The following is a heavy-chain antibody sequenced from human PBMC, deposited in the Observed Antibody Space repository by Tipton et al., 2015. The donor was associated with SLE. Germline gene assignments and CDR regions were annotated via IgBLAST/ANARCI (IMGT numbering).Heavy chain of an antibody. CDR1: GFTFSSYA. J-gene: IGHJ6*02. CDR2: ILYDGSNK. V-gene: IGHV3-30*04. CDR3: ARDRLEVVSGYYGMDV. D-gene: IGHD2-15*01. Sequence: SLRLSCAASGFTFSSYAMYWVRQAPGKGLEWVAVILYDGSNKYYADSVKGRFTISRDNSKNTLYLQMKSLRAEDTAVYYCARDRLEVVSGYYGMDVWGQGP.